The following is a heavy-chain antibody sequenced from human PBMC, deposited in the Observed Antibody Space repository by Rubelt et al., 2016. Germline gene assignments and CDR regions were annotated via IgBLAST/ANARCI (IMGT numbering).Heavy chain of an antibody. CDR3: AREAYSGRYPLIDY. Sequence: QVQLVQSGAEVKKPGASVKVSCKASGYTFTTYGINWVRQAPGQGLEWMGWISAYNGNTNHAQQIQGRGTMPTEPAPSTSSMGLRGLRSDDTAVYYCAREAYSGRYPLIDYWGQGTLVTVSS. CDR1: GYTFTTYG. D-gene: IGHD1-26*01. V-gene: IGHV1-18*01. J-gene: IGHJ4*02. CDR2: ISAYNGNT.